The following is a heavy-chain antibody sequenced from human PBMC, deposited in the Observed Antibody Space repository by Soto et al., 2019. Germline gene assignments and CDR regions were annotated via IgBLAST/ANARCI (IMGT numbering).Heavy chain of an antibody. CDR3: ARDLGRVGCSGGSCYYYYGMDV. J-gene: IGHJ6*02. V-gene: IGHV3-21*01. CDR2: ISSSSSYI. Sequence: GGSLRLSCAASGFTFSSYSMNWVRQAPGKGLEWVSSISSSSSYIYYADSVKGRFTISRDNVKNSRYLQMNSLRAEDTAVYYCARDLGRVGCSGGSCYYYYGMDVWGQGTTVTVSS. CDR1: GFTFSSYS. D-gene: IGHD2-15*01.